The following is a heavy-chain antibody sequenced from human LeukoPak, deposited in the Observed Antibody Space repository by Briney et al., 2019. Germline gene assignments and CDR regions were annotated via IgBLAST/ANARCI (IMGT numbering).Heavy chain of an antibody. V-gene: IGHV1-2*02. CDR2: IDSNNGGP. D-gene: IGHD2-15*01. Sequence: GASVKVSCKASGYTFTGYYMHWVRQAPGQGLEWMGWIDSNNGGPKYTQKFQGRVTMTRDTSISTVYVELSGLRSDDTAVYYCTRAREINCNGGRCYPFDYWGQGTLVTVSS. CDR1: GYTFTGYY. J-gene: IGHJ4*02. CDR3: TRAREINCNGGRCYPFDY.